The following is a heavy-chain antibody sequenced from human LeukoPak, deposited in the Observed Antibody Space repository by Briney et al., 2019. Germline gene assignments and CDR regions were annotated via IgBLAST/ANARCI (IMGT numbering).Heavy chain of an antibody. D-gene: IGHD1-26*01. CDR1: GYSFTGYW. CDR3: ARATGHGAGSDY. V-gene: IGHV5-10-1*01. J-gene: IGHJ4*02. CDR2: IDPSDSYI. Sequence: GESLKISCKGSGYSFTGYWIIWVRQMPGKGLEWMGRIDPSDSYINYSPSFQGHVTISADKSISTAYLQWSSLKASDTAMYYCARATGHGAGSDYWGQGTLVTVSS.